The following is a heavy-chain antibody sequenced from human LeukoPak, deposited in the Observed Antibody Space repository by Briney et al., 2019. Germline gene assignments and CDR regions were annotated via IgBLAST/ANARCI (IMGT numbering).Heavy chain of an antibody. CDR1: GGTFSSYA. CDR2: IIPIFGTA. V-gene: IGHV1-69*13. D-gene: IGHD3-9*01. Sequence: SVKVSCKASGGTFSSYAISWVRQAPGQGLEWMGGIIPIFGTANYAQKFQGRVTITADESTSTAYMELSSLRSEDTAVYYCARDRSIWLNYYYYYGMDVWGQGATVTVSS. CDR3: ARDRSIWLNYYYYYGMDV. J-gene: IGHJ6*02.